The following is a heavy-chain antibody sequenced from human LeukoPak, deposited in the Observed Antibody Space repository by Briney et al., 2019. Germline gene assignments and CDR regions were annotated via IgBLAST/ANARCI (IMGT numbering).Heavy chain of an antibody. J-gene: IGHJ6*02. V-gene: IGHV4-39*07. Sequence: SETLSLTCTVSGGSISSNNYYWGWIRQPPGRGLEWIGSISYSGTTYYNPSLKSRVTISIDTSKNQFSLKVSSMTAADTAVYYCARGKPLRYCSGGSCYLYYYGMDVWGQGTTVTVSS. CDR3: ARGKPLRYCSGGSCYLYYYGMDV. D-gene: IGHD2-15*01. CDR1: GGSISSNNYY. CDR2: ISYSGTT.